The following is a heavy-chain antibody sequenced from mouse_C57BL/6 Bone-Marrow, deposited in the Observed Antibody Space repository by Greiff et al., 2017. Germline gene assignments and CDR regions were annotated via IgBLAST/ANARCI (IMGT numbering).Heavy chain of an antibody. CDR1: GFTFSDAW. CDR3: TSISTIVEWYFDV. D-gene: IGHD1-1*01. CDR2: IRNKANNHAT. Sequence: EVQRVESGGGLVQPGGSMKLSCAASGFTFSDAWMDWVRQSPEKGLEWVAEIRNKANNHATYYAESVKGRFTISRDDSKSSVYLQMNSLRAEDAGIYYCTSISTIVEWYFDVWGTGTTVTVSS. V-gene: IGHV6-6*01. J-gene: IGHJ1*03.